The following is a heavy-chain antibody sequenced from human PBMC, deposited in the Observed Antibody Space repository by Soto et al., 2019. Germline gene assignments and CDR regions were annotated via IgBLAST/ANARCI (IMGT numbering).Heavy chain of an antibody. CDR1: GGAINTDY. Sequence: SETLSLTCTVSGGAINTDYWSWIRQSPGKGLEWIGHIYYSGITDYNPSLKSRVTISVDTSKSQFSLKLSSVTAADTAVYYCARGGGVYYFDYWGQGTLVTVSS. D-gene: IGHD2-8*02. CDR2: IYYSGIT. J-gene: IGHJ4*02. CDR3: ARGGGVYYFDY. V-gene: IGHV4-59*01.